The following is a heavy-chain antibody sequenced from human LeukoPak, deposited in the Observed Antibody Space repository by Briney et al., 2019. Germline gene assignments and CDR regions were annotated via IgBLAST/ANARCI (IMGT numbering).Heavy chain of an antibody. CDR1: GASVRRGGYY. CDR2: TSYGGGA. CDR3: ATAEWENFYFDS. J-gene: IGHJ4*02. V-gene: IGHV4-31*03. Sequence: SDTLSLTCTVSGASVRRGGYYWSWIRQHPAEGLEWIGFTSYGGGAYYNPSLMSRITMSVDPSQNQFSLKMRDVTAADTAVYFCATAEWENFYFDSWGQGALVAVTS. D-gene: IGHD1-26*01.